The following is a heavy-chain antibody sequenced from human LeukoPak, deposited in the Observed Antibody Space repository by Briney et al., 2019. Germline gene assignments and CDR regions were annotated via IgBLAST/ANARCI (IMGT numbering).Heavy chain of an antibody. CDR3: ARKVRYCSGGSCPFPWFDP. V-gene: IGHV4-59*06. Sequence: PSETLSLTCTVSGGSISSYYWSWIRQPPGKGLEWIGYIYYSGSTYYNPSLKSRVTISVDTSKNQFSLKLSSVTAADTAVYYCARKVRYCSGGSCPFPWFDPWGQGTLVTVSS. D-gene: IGHD2-15*01. CDR1: GGSISSYY. CDR2: IYYSGST. J-gene: IGHJ5*02.